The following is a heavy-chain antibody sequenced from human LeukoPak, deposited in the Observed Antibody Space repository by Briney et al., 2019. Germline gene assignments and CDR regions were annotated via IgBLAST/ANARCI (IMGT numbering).Heavy chain of an antibody. D-gene: IGHD3-22*01. CDR3: TRRQTDDSSGYYGY. V-gene: IGHV3-73*01. CDR2: IRSRANSYAT. CDR1: GFTFSGSA. Sequence: GGSLRLSCAASGFTFSGSAMHWVRQASGKGLEWVGRIRSRANSYATAYAASVKGRFTISRDDSKNTAYLQMNSLKTEDTAVYYCTRRQTDDSSGYYGYWGQGTLVTVSS. J-gene: IGHJ4*02.